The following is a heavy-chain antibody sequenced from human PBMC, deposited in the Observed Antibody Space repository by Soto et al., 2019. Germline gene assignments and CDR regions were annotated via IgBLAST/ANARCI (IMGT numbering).Heavy chain of an antibody. V-gene: IGHV3-74*01. D-gene: IGHD3-3*01. CDR3: AREDGVDPNAYYDFWSGYYAPYYYYGMDV. Sequence: EVQLVESGGGLVQPGGSLRLSCAASGFTFSSYWMHWVRQAPGKGLVWVSRINSDGSSTSYADSVKGRFTISRDNAKNTLYLQMNSLSGEDTAVYYCAREDGVDPNAYYDFWSGYYAPYYYYGMDVWGQGTTVTVSS. CDR1: GFTFSSYW. CDR2: INSDGSST. J-gene: IGHJ6*02.